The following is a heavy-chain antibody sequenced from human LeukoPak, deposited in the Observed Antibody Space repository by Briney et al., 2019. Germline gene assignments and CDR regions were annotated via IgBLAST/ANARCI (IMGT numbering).Heavy chain of an antibody. J-gene: IGHJ2*01. V-gene: IGHV4-59*01. CDR2: INYSGST. D-gene: IGHD6-13*01. CDR1: GGSIRSYY. CDR3: TRTKMEDSSSYWYFDL. Sequence: PSETLSLTCTVSGGSIRSYYWSWIRQPPGKGLEWIGNINYSGSTNYNPSLKSRVTTSVDTSKNQFSLKLSSVTAADTAVYYCTRTKMEDSSSYWYFDLWGRGTLVTVSS.